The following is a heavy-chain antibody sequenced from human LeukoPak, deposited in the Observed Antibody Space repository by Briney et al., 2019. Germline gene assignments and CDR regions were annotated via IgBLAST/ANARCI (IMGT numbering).Heavy chain of an antibody. CDR3: ARENLWGTAVLRYYDY. J-gene: IGHJ4*02. CDR2: ISSNGGST. V-gene: IGHV3-64*01. Sequence: GGSLRLSCAASGFTFSSYAMHWVRQAPGKGLEYVSAISSNGGSTYYANSVKGRFTISRDNSKNTLYLQMGSLRAEDMAVYYCARENLWGTAVLRYYDYWGQGTLVTVSS. CDR1: GFTFSSYA. D-gene: IGHD3-9*01.